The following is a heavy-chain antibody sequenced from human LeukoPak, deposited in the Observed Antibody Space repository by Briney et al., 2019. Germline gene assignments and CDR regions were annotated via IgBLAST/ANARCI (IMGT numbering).Heavy chain of an antibody. CDR1: GGTFSSYA. J-gene: IGHJ3*02. V-gene: IGHV1-69*13. Sequence: GASVKVSCKASGGTFSSYAISWVRQAPGQGLEWMGGIIPIFGTANYAQKFQGRVTITADESTSTAYMELSSRRSEDTAVYYCAASILTGYSNDAFDIWGQGTMVTVSS. CDR2: IIPIFGTA. D-gene: IGHD3-9*01. CDR3: AASILTGYSNDAFDI.